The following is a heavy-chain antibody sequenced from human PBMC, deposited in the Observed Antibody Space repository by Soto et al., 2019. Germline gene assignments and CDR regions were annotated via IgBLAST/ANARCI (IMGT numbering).Heavy chain of an antibody. J-gene: IGHJ4*02. Sequence: PGGSLRLSCAASGFTFSSYGMHWVRQAPGKGLEWVAVISYDGSNKYYADSVKGRFTISRDNSKNTLYLQMNSLRAEDTAVYYCAKGQSDIVVVVAAAVDYWGQGTLVTVSS. CDR2: ISYDGSNK. D-gene: IGHD2-15*01. V-gene: IGHV3-30*18. CDR3: AKGQSDIVVVVAAAVDY. CDR1: GFTFSSYG.